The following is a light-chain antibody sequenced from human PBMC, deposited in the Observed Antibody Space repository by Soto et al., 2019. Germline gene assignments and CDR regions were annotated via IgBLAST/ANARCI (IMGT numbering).Light chain of an antibody. V-gene: IGLV1-44*01. CDR2: SNA. Sequence: QSVLTQPPSVSGTPGQTVTITCSGSSTNIGSSSVKWYQQFPGAAPKLLIYSNALRPSGIPNRFSGSKSGTSASLAISGLQPEDEADYYCAAWDDRLMGVFGPGTNVTVL. CDR3: AAWDDRLMGV. J-gene: IGLJ1*01. CDR1: STNIGSSS.